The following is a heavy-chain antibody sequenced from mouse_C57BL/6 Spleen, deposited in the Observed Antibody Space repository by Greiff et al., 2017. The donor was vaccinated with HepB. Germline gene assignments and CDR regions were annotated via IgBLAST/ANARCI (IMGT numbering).Heavy chain of an antibody. CDR1: GYTFTSYW. V-gene: IGHV1-64*01. CDR2: IHPNSGST. J-gene: IGHJ4*01. Sequence: QVQLQQPGAELVKPGASVKLSCKASGYTFTSYWMHWVKQRPGQGLEWIGMIHPNSGSTNYNEKFKSKATLTVDKSSSTAYMQLSSLTSEDSAVYYCASTSYDYVGYYAMDYWGQGTSVTVSS. CDR3: ASTSYDYVGYYAMDY. D-gene: IGHD2-4*01.